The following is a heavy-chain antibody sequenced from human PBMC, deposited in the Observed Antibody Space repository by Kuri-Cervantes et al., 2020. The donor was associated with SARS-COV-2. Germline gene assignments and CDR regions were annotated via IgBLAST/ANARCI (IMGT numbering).Heavy chain of an antibody. J-gene: IGHJ6*03. CDR2: IYYSGST. CDR1: GGSISSSSYY. Sequence: SETLSLTCTVSGGSISSSSYYWGWIRQPPGKGLEWIGNIYYSGSTYYNPSLKSRVTISVDTSKNQFSLKLSSVTAADTAVYYCARDNVDYYYMDVWGKGTTVTVSS. V-gene: IGHV4-39*02. D-gene: IGHD2-21*01. CDR3: ARDNVDYYYMDV.